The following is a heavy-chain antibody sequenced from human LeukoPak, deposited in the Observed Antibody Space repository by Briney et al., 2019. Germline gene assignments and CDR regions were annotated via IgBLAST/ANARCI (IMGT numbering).Heavy chain of an antibody. J-gene: IGHJ4*02. V-gene: IGHV5-51*01. D-gene: IGHD4-17*01. CDR1: GYSFASYW. CDR3: ARHRQTVTTGYFDS. Sequence: GESLKISCKGSGYSFASYWIGWVRQMPGKGLEWMGVIYPGDSDTRYSPSFQGQVTISADKSIRTAYLQWSSLKASDTAMYFCARHRQTVTTGYFDSWGQGTLVTVSS. CDR2: IYPGDSDT.